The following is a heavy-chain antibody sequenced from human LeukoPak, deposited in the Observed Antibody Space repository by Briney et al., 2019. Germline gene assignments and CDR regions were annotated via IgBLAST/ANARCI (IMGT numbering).Heavy chain of an antibody. Sequence: GGSLRLSCAASGFSLDDYGMSWVRQAPGKGLEWVTGINWNGGSTGYADSVKGRFTISRDNAKNSLYLQINSLRAEDTALYYCARGQYYYDSSGYYTLGYWGQGTLVTVSS. V-gene: IGHV3-20*04. CDR2: INWNGGST. J-gene: IGHJ4*02. D-gene: IGHD3-22*01. CDR1: GFSLDDYG. CDR3: ARGQYYYDSSGYYTLGY.